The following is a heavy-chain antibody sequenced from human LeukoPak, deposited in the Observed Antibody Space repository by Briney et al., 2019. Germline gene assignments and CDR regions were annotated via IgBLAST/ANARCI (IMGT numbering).Heavy chain of an antibody. CDR2: TYYRSGWYN. Sequence: SQTLSLTCAISGDSVSSNSAAWGWIRQSPSRGLEWLGRTYYRSGWYNDCALSVESRITINPDTSKNQVSLQLTSVTPEDTAVYYCSRELAWGPADYWGQGTLVTVSS. D-gene: IGHD7-27*01. CDR1: GDSVSSNSAA. V-gene: IGHV6-1*01. J-gene: IGHJ4*02. CDR3: SRELAWGPADY.